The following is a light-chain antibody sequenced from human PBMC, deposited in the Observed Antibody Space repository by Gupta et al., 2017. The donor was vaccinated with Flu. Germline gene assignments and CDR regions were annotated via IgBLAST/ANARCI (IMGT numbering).Light chain of an antibody. V-gene: IGKV4-1*01. Sequence: DIVMTQSPDSLAVSLGERATINCESNQSLLYSPNHKNYLAWYQQKSGQPPRLLIYWASTRDFGVPDRFIGSGSETDFSLSISSVQAEDVAVYFCQQDVRTPWAFGQGTKVEV. CDR3: QQDVRTPWA. CDR2: WAS. J-gene: IGKJ1*01. CDR1: QSLLYSPNHKNY.